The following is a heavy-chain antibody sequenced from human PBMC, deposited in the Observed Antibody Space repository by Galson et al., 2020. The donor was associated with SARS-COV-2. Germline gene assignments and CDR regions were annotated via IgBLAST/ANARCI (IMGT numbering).Heavy chain of an antibody. D-gene: IGHD4-17*01. CDR2: IHYSGTT. CDR3: ARRGGTVTTQNFDL. J-gene: IGHJ2*01. V-gene: IGHV4-39*01. Sequence: SETLSLTCTVSGGSISTPSYFWGWIRQPPGKGREWSGTIHYSGTTYYNPSLRSRVTISVDTSKNQFSLKLNSLTAADTAVYYCARRGGTVTTQNFDLWGRGTLVTVSA. CDR1: GGSISTPSYF.